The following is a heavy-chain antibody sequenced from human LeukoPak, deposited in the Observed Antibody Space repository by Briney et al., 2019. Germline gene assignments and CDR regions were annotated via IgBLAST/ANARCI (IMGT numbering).Heavy chain of an antibody. CDR2: ISAYNGNT. V-gene: IGHV1-18*04. D-gene: IGHD6-19*01. CDR3: ARDRAGRSLGYFDH. Sequence: GASVNVSCNASGSTFTSCGFSWMRHPPGQGQGRMGWISAYNGNTNYAQKLQGRGTMTTDTSTSTAYMELRSLRSDDTAVYYCARDRAGRSLGYFDHWGQGTLVTVSS. J-gene: IGHJ4*02. CDR1: GSTFTSCG.